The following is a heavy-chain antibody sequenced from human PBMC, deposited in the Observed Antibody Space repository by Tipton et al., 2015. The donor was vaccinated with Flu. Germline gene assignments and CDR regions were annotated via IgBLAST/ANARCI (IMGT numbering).Heavy chain of an antibody. CDR3: ARRDYCNYVPDPKNWFDP. CDR1: GDSISSDFY. Sequence: TLSLTCTVSGDSISSDFYWAWIRQFPGKGLEGFGSVSRTGSTIYNPSLKSRVTISIYTAKNHFSLNMRSVTAADMAVYYCARRDYCNYVPDPKNWFDPWGQGTMVAVSS. D-gene: IGHD4-11*01. CDR2: VSRTGST. J-gene: IGHJ5*02. V-gene: IGHV4-38-2*02.